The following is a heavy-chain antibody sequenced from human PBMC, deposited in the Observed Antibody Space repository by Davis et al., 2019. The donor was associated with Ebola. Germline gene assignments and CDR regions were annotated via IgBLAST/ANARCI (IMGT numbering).Heavy chain of an antibody. V-gene: IGHV3-74*01. CDR1: GFTFRGYW. CDR3: ARDLNGVPDY. Sequence: PGGSLRLSCTASGFTFRGYWMQWVRQAPGKGLVWVSRINGDETITDYADSVKGRFTISRDNAKNMVYLQMNSLRAEDTAVYYCARDLNGVPDYWGQGTLVTVSS. J-gene: IGHJ4*02. D-gene: IGHD7-27*01. CDR2: INGDETIT.